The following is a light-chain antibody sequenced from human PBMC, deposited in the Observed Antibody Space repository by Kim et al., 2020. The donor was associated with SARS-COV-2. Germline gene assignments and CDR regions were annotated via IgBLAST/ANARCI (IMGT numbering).Light chain of an antibody. Sequence: FLGGKAHKPLRSRQSGKSPFLAWYQQKPGQTPRILMNDKSRRTTAIPDRFSGSWSGTDFHLNVSRLEHEDCAVYYRKQDGNARLTLGGATKLEI. CDR2: DKS. V-gene: IGKV3-20*01. CDR1: QSGKSPF. CDR3: KQDGNARLT. J-gene: IGKJ4*01.